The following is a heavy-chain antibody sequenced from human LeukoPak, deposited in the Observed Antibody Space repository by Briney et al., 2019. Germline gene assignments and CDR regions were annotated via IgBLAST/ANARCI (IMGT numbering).Heavy chain of an antibody. CDR2: IKPDGGDK. J-gene: IGHJ4*02. CDR3: ARERGWELPSSFDS. Sequence: GESLKISCAASGFTFNDYWMSWVRQAPGKGLEWVANIKPDGGDKYYVDSVKGRFTISRDNGKNSMCLQMNSLRAEDTAVYYCARERGWELPSSFDSWGQGTLVTVSS. D-gene: IGHD1-26*01. V-gene: IGHV3-7*01. CDR1: GFTFNDYW.